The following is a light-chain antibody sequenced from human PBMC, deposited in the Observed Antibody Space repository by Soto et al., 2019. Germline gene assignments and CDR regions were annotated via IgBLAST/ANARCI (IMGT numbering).Light chain of an antibody. CDR3: QHYHNWPPWT. CDR1: QSVSSN. Sequence: EIVMTPSPATLSVSPVERATLSCRASQSVSSNLAWYQQRPGQAPRLLVYGASTRATGIPARFNGSGSGTEFTLTISSLQSEDFAVYYCQHYHNWPPWTFGQGTKVDI. CDR2: GAS. V-gene: IGKV3-15*01. J-gene: IGKJ1*01.